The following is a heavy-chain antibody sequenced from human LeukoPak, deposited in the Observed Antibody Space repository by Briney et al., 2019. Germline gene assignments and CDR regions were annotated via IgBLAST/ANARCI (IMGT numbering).Heavy chain of an antibody. V-gene: IGHV3-9*01. Sequence: GGSLRLSCAASGFTFSNYAMHWVRQPPGKGLEWVSGISWNSGSIDYADSVKGRFTISRDNAKNSLYLQMNSLRVEDTAFYYCAKDNRRHYTSGPNPDSLHWGQGALVTVSS. J-gene: IGHJ4*02. CDR2: ISWNSGSI. D-gene: IGHD6-19*01. CDR3: AKDNRRHYTSGPNPDSLH. CDR1: GFTFSNYA.